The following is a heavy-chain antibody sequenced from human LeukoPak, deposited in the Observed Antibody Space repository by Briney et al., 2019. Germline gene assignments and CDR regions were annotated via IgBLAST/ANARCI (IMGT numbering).Heavy chain of an antibody. Sequence: GASVKVSCKASGYTFTGYYMHWVRQAPGQGLEWMGWINPNSGGTNYAQKFQGRVTVTRDTSISTAYMEVSSLRSDDTAVYYCARDLSSTPNWELDYWGQGTLVTVSS. D-gene: IGHD7-27*01. V-gene: IGHV1-2*02. CDR1: GYTFTGYY. CDR3: ARDLSSTPNWELDY. J-gene: IGHJ4*02. CDR2: INPNSGGT.